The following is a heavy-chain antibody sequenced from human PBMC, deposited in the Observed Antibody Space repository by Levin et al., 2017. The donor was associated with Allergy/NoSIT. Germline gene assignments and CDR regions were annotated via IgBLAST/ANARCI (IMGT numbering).Heavy chain of an antibody. CDR1: GFTFSSYA. CDR2: ISGSGGST. D-gene: IGHD2-15*01. CDR3: AKGYGRGGSCYDY. Sequence: LSLTCAASGFTFSSYAMSWVRQAPGKGLEWVSAISGSGGSTYYADSVKGRFTISRDNSKNTLYLQMNSLRAEDTAVYYCAKGYGRGGSCYDYWGQGTLVTVSS. J-gene: IGHJ4*02. V-gene: IGHV3-23*01.